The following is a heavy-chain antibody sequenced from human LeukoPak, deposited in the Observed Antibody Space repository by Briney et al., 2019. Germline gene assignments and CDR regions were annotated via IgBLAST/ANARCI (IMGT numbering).Heavy chain of an antibody. CDR2: IKQDGSEK. Sequence: GGSLRLSCAASGFTFSSYAMHWVRQAPGKGLEWVANIKQDGSEKYYVDSVKGRFTISRDNAKNSLYLQMNSLRAEDTAVYYCARDITGAFDIWGQGTMVTVSS. CDR1: GFTFSSYA. V-gene: IGHV3-7*01. D-gene: IGHD1-14*01. CDR3: ARDITGAFDI. J-gene: IGHJ3*02.